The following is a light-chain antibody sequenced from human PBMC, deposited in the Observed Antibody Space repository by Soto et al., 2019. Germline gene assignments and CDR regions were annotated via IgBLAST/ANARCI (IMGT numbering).Light chain of an antibody. CDR2: GNT. CDR1: SSNIGAGCD. V-gene: IGLV1-40*01. J-gene: IGLJ2*01. CDR3: QSYDTSLSGPVV. Sequence: QSVLTQPPSLSGAPGQRVTMSCTGSSSNIGAGCDVHWYQHLPGTAPKLLIYGNTNRPSGVPDRFSGSKSGTSASLAITGLQAEDEADYYCQSYDTSLSGPVVFGGGTKVTVL.